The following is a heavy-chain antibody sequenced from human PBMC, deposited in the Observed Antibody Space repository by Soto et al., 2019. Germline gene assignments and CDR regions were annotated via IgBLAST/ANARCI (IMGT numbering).Heavy chain of an antibody. CDR1: GVTLNTNG. CDR2: ISYDGSNK. J-gene: IGHJ4*02. CDR3: AQSATSGRYLEGSYFDH. D-gene: IGHD6-19*01. Sequence: QVQLVESGGGVVQPGRSLRLSCSGSGVTLNTNGMHWVRQAPGKGLEWVALISYDGSNKYYGDSVKGRFTIAWDNSKNAVYLEMDSLRADDTAVYYCAQSATSGRYLEGSYFDHWGQGTLVIVSS. V-gene: IGHV3-30*03.